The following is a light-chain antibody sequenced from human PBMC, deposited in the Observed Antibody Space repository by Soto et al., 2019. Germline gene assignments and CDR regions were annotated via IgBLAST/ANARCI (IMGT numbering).Light chain of an antibody. CDR1: QSISSW. CDR3: QQYGGT. Sequence: DIQMTQSPSTLSASVGDRVTITCRASQSISSWLAWYQQKPGKAPKLLIYDASSLESGVPSRFSGSGSGTEFTLTISRLEPEDFAVYYCQQYGGTFGGGTKVEIK. CDR2: DAS. V-gene: IGKV1-5*01. J-gene: IGKJ4*01.